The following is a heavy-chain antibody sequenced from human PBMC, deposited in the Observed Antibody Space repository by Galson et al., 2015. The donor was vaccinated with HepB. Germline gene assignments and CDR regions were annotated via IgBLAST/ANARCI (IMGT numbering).Heavy chain of an antibody. CDR2: MSYDGSNN. D-gene: IGHD2-21*01. Sequence: SLRLSCAGSGFTFISYGFHWVRQAPGKGLEWVAVMSYDGSNNYYAASVKGRFTVSRDNSKNTLYLQMNSLKTEDTAVYYCATEGPSGDYDYYGMDVWGPGTTVTVSS. CDR3: ATEGPSGDYDYYGMDV. J-gene: IGHJ6*02. V-gene: IGHV3-30*03. CDR1: GFTFISYG.